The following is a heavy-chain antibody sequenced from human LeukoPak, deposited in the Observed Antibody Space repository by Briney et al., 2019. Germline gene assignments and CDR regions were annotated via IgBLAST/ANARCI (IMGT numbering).Heavy chain of an antibody. Sequence: SETLSLTCTVSGASINSGTYYWGWVHQPPGEGLEWIGRIYTSGSTNYNPSLKSRVTISVDTSKNQFSLRLNSVTAADTAVYYCARGRDGYNFLNRGEYYYFDYWGQGTLVTVSS. CDR1: GASINSGTYY. CDR2: IYTSGST. D-gene: IGHD5-24*01. V-gene: IGHV4-61*02. J-gene: IGHJ4*02. CDR3: ARGRDGYNFLNRGEYYYFDY.